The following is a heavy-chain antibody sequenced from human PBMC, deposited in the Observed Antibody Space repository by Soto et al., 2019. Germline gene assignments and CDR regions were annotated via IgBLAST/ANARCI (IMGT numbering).Heavy chain of an antibody. CDR1: GYTFTSYA. J-gene: IGHJ4*02. CDR3: AKSSGAVAGYYFDY. D-gene: IGHD6-19*01. Sequence: ASVKVSCKASGYTFTSYAMHWVRQAPGQRLEWMGWISVYNGDTKYAQKLQGRVTMTTDTSTSTAYMELRSLRSDDTAVYYCAKSSGAVAGYYFDYWGQVTLVTVSS. V-gene: IGHV1-18*01. CDR2: ISVYNGDT.